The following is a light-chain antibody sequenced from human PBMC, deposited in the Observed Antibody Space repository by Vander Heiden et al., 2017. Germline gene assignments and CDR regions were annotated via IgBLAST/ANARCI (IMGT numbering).Light chain of an antibody. CDR2: EVS. J-gene: IGLJ1*01. CDR1: SSDVGGYNY. V-gene: IGLV2-8*01. CDR3: SSYAGSNNPYV. Sequence: QSALTQPPPPPGSPGPSVTISCTGTSSDVGGYNYVSWYQQHPGKAPKLMIYEVSKRPSGVPDRFSGSKSGNTASLTVSGLQAEDEADYYCSSYAGSNNPYVFGTGTKVTVL.